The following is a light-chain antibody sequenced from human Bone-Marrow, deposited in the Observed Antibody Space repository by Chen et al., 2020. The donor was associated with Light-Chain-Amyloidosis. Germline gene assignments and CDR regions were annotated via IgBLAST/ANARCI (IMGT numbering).Light chain of an antibody. Sequence: QSVLTQPPSASGTPGQRVTISCSGSGSNIGNNYVYWYQQLPGTAPKLLIYRDIQRPSGVPDRFAGSNSGTSASLSISGLRSEDEAVYCCAASDDSLSAVFGGGTKLTVL. CDR2: RDI. CDR1: GSNIGNNY. V-gene: IGLV1-47*01. CDR3: AASDDSLSAV. J-gene: IGLJ2*01.